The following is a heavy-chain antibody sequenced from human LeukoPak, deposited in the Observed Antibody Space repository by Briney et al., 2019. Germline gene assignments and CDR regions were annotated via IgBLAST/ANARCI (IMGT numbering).Heavy chain of an antibody. J-gene: IGHJ4*02. CDR3: GKETGIILVRGAVDY. CDR2: TSGSGGNP. Sequence: GGSLRLSCAASGFAFSIYAMSWVRHAPGKGLECVSVTSGSGGNPYYADSVKGRFTISRDNSKNTVYLHMNSLRAEDTALYYCGKETGIILVRGAVDYWGQGTLVTVSS. CDR1: GFAFSIYA. D-gene: IGHD3-10*01. V-gene: IGHV3-23*01.